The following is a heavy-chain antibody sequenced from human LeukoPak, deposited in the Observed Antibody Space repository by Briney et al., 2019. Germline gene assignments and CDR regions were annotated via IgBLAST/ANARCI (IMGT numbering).Heavy chain of an antibody. CDR3: AMGMCGTNCFTPDY. CDR1: GFTFSSYG. J-gene: IGHJ4*02. D-gene: IGHD2-2*02. Sequence: GALRLSCAASGFTFSSYGMHWVRQAPGKGLEWVAAMSNDGSNKNYADSVKGRFTISRDNSKNTLYLQMNSLRVEDTAVYYCAMGMCGTNCFTPDYWGQGTPVTVSS. CDR2: MSNDGSNK. V-gene: IGHV3-30*03.